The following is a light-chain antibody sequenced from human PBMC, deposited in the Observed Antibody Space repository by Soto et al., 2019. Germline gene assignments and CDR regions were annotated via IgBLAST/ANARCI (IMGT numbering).Light chain of an antibody. CDR3: QQYNSYSRT. V-gene: IGKV1-5*01. J-gene: IGKJ1*01. CDR2: DAS. Sequence: EIQMTQSPSTLSASVGDRVTITCRASQSISSWLAWYQQKPGKAPKLLIYDASSLESGVPSRFSGSGSGTEFTLTISSLQPDDFATYYCQQYNSYSRTFGQGA. CDR1: QSISSW.